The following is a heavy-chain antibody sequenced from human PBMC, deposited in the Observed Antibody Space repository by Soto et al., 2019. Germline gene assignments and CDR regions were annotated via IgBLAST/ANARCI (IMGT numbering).Heavy chain of an antibody. Sequence: GSLRLSCAASGVTFSRYAKIWVRQAIGKGLEWVSAISGSGGSTYYADSVKGRFTISRDNSKNTLYLQMNSLRAEPTALYYCAKDYDFWSGNSANFDYWGQGTLVTVSS. CDR2: ISGSGGST. CDR3: AKDYDFWSGNSANFDY. V-gene: IGHV3-23*01. D-gene: IGHD3-3*01. CDR1: GVTFSRYA. J-gene: IGHJ4*02.